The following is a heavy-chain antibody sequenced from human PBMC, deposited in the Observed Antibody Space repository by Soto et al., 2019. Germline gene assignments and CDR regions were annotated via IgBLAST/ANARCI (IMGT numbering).Heavy chain of an antibody. J-gene: IGHJ4*02. CDR2: IYYCGST. D-gene: IGHD3-9*01. V-gene: IGHV4-31*03. CDR3: ASGYLLTGFDGFDY. Sequence: QLQLQESGPGLVKPSQTLSLACTVSGASISSGGYYWSWIRQYPGKGLEWIGSIYYCGSTYYNPSLNSRVTISEDMSKNRFSLKLSSVTAADTAVYYCASGYLLTGFDGFDYWGQGTLVTVSS. CDR1: GASISSGGYY.